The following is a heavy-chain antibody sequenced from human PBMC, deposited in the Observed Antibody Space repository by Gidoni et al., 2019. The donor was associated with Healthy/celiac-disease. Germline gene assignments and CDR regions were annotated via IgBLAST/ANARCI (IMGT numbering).Heavy chain of an antibody. J-gene: IGHJ4*02. CDR1: SLSNARMG. D-gene: IGHD3-22*01. CDR3: ARIPEYYDSSGYRGFYIDY. Sequence: SLSNARMGVSWIRQPPGKALEWLAHIFSNDEKSYSTSLKSRLTISKDTSKSQVVLTMTNMDPVDTATYYCARIPEYYDSSGYRGFYIDYWGQGTLVTVSS. V-gene: IGHV2-26*01. CDR2: IFSNDEK.